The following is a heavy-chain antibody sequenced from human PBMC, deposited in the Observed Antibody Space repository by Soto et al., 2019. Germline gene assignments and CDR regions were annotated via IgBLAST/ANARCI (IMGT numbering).Heavy chain of an antibody. CDR2: IKSKTDGGTT. J-gene: IGHJ4*01. CDR1: GFTFSNAW. CDR3: TTDSYSTIIIVRFDY. D-gene: IGHD3-22*01. V-gene: IGHV3-15*07. Sequence: PGGSLRLSCAASGFTFSNAWINWVRQAPGKGLEWVGRIKSKTDGGTTDYAEPVKGRFAISRDDSNNMVYLQMNSLKIEDTFVYYCTTDSYSTIIIVRFDYWGHGTLVTVSS.